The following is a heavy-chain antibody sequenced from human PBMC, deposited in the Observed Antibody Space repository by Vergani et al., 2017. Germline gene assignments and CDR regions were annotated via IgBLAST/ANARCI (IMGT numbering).Heavy chain of an antibody. CDR1: GGTFSSYA. V-gene: IGHV1-69*06. D-gene: IGHD6-13*01. CDR3: AIKGLAATGTQGWFDP. Sequence: QVQLVQSGAEVKKPGSSVKVSCKASGGTFSSYAISWVRQAPGQGLEWMGGIIPFFGAANYAQKFKGRVTITADKSTSTAYMELSSLRSEDTAIYYCAIKGLAATGTQGWFDPWGQGTLVTVSS. J-gene: IGHJ5*02. CDR2: IIPFFGAA.